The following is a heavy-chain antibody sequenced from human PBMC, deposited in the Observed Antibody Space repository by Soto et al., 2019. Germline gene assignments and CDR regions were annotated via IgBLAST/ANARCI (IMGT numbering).Heavy chain of an antibody. CDR3: ATSPLDNGAYLTFDP. V-gene: IGHV1-69*06. D-gene: IGHD2-8*01. J-gene: IGHJ5*02. CDR2: IIPIFGTA. Sequence: QVQLVQSGAEVKKPGSSVKVSCKASGGTFSSYAFSWVRQAPGQGLEWMGGIIPIFGTANYAQTFQGRVTVFADKSTSTAYMELSSLRSDDTAVYYCATSPLDNGAYLTFDPWGQGTLVTVSS. CDR1: GGTFSSYA.